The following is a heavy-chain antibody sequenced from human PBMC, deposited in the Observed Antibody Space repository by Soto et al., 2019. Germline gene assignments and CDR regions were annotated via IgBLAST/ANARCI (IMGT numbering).Heavy chain of an antibody. CDR2: IIPIFGTA. Sequence: ASVKVSCKASGGTFSSYAISWVRQAPGQGLEWMGGIIPIFGTANYAQKFQGRVTITADESTSTAYMELSSLRSEDTAVYYCASARHYDYVWGSYRFFDYWGPGTMVTVSS. V-gene: IGHV1-69*13. CDR3: ASARHYDYVWGSYRFFDY. CDR1: GGTFSSYA. D-gene: IGHD3-16*02. J-gene: IGHJ4*02.